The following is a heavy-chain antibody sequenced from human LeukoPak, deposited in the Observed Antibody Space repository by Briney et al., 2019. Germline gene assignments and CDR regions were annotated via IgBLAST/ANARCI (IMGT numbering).Heavy chain of an antibody. CDR1: GFTFSSSA. CDR3: ATDRSLGYDLLIGLDP. V-gene: IGHV1-58*01. J-gene: IGHJ5*02. CDR2: IVVGSGDS. D-gene: IGHD3-9*01. Sequence: GTSVKVSCQASGFTFSSSAVQWVRQARGERLEWIGRIVVGSGDSNYAQKFQQRVTITRDMSTGTAYMELSSLTSEDTAVYYCATDRSLGYDLLIGLDPWGQGTLVTVSS.